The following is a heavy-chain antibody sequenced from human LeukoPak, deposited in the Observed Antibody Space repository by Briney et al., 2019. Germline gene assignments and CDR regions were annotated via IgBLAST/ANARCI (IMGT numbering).Heavy chain of an antibody. V-gene: IGHV3-30*02. Sequence: GGSLRLSCAASGFIFSSYGMHWVRQAPGKGLEWVAFIRYDGSYKYYADSVKGRFTISRDNSKNTLYLQMNSLRAEDTAVYYCARQYCSGGSCLTYFDYWGQGTLVTVSS. CDR1: GFIFSSYG. J-gene: IGHJ4*02. D-gene: IGHD2-15*01. CDR2: IRYDGSYK. CDR3: ARQYCSGGSCLTYFDY.